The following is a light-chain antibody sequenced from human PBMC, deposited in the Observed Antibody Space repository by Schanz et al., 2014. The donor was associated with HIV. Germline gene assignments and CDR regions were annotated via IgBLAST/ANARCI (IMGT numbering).Light chain of an antibody. Sequence: EIVLTQSPGTLSLSPGERATLSCRASQSVSSDYLAWYQLKPGQAPRLLISGASSRAAGIPDRFSGSGSGTDFTLTISRLEPEDFAVYYCQQRSNWPRSFGGGTKVEIK. V-gene: IGKV3D-20*02. CDR1: QSVSSDY. J-gene: IGKJ4*01. CDR3: QQRSNWPRS. CDR2: GAS.